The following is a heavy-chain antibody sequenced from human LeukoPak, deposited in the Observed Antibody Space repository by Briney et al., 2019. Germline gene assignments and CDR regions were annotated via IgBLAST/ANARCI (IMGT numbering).Heavy chain of an antibody. V-gene: IGHV3-30*18. CDR1: GFTFSSYG. CDR3: AKGDRVVVVILS. CDR2: ISYYGSNK. D-gene: IGHD3-22*01. Sequence: GGSLRLSCAASGFTFSSYGMHWVRQAPGKGLEWVAVISYYGSNKYYADSVKGRFTISRDNSKNTLYLQMNSLRAEDTAVYYCAKGDRVVVVILSWGQGTLVTVSS. J-gene: IGHJ5*02.